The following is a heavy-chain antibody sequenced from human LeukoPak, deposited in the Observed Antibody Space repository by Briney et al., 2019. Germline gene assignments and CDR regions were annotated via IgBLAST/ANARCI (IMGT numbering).Heavy chain of an antibody. CDR1: GYTFTSYY. J-gene: IGHJ5*02. Sequence: ASVNVSCKASGYTFTSYYMHWVRQAPGQGLEWMGIINPSGGSTSYAQKFQGRVTMTRDTSTSTVYMELSSLRSEDTAVYYCAREGGSSMVTGGWFDPWGQGTLVTVSS. CDR3: AREGGSSMVTGGWFDP. CDR2: INPSGGST. D-gene: IGHD2/OR15-2a*01. V-gene: IGHV1-46*01.